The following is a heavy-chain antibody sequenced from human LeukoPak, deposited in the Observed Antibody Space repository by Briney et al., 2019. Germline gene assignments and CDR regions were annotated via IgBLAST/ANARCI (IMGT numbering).Heavy chain of an antibody. D-gene: IGHD7-27*01. Sequence: SVNVSCKASGGTFSTYAISWVRQAPAQGLEWMGGIIPVFGTANYPQKFQGGVSITAEEYTKTAHKELSSRRTEDTAVFYCARERVGGLGIDNCFDIWGHGTMVTVSS. CDR3: ARERVGGLGIDNCFDI. V-gene: IGHV1-69*13. J-gene: IGHJ3*02. CDR1: GGTFSTYA. CDR2: IIPVFGTA.